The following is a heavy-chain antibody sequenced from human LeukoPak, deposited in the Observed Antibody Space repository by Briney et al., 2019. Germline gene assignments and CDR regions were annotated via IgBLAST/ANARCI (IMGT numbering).Heavy chain of an antibody. CDR1: DSIGSYY. Sequence: SETLSLTCSVSDSIGSYYWSWIRQPAGKGLEWIGRVYSTGRTSSNPSLKSRVTMSVDTSKNQFSLKLSSVTAADTAVYYCARDRNSGWSDYWGQGTLVTVSS. D-gene: IGHD6-19*01. V-gene: IGHV4-4*07. J-gene: IGHJ4*02. CDR2: VYSTGRT. CDR3: ARDRNSGWSDY.